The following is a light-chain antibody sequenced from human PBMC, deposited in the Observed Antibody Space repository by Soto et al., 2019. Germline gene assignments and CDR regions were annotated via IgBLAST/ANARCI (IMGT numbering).Light chain of an antibody. Sequence: DIQMTKSASSLSASVGDRVTITCRASQGINSYLTWYQQKPGKAPKLLIYAASTLQSGVPSRGSGSGSGTDFTLTISSLQPEDFATYHCQQLNSYPFTVGGGTKVDI. CDR2: AAS. CDR3: QQLNSYPFT. J-gene: IGKJ4*01. CDR1: QGINSY. V-gene: IGKV1-9*01.